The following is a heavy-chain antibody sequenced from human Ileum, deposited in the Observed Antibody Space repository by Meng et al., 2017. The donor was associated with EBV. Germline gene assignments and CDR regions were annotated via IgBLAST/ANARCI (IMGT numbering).Heavy chain of an antibody. D-gene: IGHD6-13*01. CDR3: AIYAEGAGGKGY. V-gene: IGHV4-30-4*01. CDR2: SGSP. CDR1: GGPISSGAYE. Sequence: QLAELGTGVAKLSPTRSLTCHVSGGPISSGAYEWSWILQPPGTCLAWIVYSGSPSYPPSLMSRLTLSVDPSKNQFSLRLDSATAAATAVYYCAIYAEGAGGKGYWGQGTLVTVSS. J-gene: IGHJ4*02.